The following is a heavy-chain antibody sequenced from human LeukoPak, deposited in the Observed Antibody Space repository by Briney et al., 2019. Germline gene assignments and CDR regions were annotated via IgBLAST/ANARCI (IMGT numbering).Heavy chain of an antibody. CDR3: ARVDYDSSGYPFDY. CDR1: GGSISSYY. Sequence: SETLSLTCTVSGGSISSYYWSWIRQPAGKGLEWIGRIYTSGSTNHNPSLKRRVTMSVDTSKNQFSLKLSSVTAADTAVYYCARVDYDSSGYPFDYWGQGTLVTVSS. CDR2: IYTSGST. J-gene: IGHJ4*02. D-gene: IGHD3-22*01. V-gene: IGHV4-4*07.